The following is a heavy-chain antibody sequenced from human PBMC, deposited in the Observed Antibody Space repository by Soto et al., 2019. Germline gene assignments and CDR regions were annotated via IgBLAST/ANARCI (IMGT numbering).Heavy chain of an antibody. CDR3: AREDPPGSN. V-gene: IGHV1-18*01. CDR2: ISAHNGNT. D-gene: IGHD6-6*01. CDR1: GYTFTSYF. Sequence: QVQLVQSGAEVKKPGASVKVSCKASGYTFTSYFISWVRQAPGQGLEWMGWISAHNGNTNYAQKLQGRVTMTTDTTTSTAYLGLRSVRSEATAVYYCAREDPPGSNWGPGTLVTASS. J-gene: IGHJ4*02.